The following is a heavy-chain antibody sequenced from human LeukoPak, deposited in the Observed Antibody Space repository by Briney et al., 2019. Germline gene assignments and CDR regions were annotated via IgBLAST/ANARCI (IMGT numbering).Heavy chain of an antibody. V-gene: IGHV3-7*04. Sequence: GGSLRLSCVASGFPFSSYWMTWVRQAPEKGLEWVANIKQDGSKKSYVDSVKGRLTISRDNAKNSLYLQMNSLRAEDTAIYYCTRVGYIDEGIDYWVQGTLVTVSS. CDR2: IKQDGSKK. CDR3: TRVGYIDEGIDY. CDR1: GFPFSSYW. D-gene: IGHD5-24*01. J-gene: IGHJ4*02.